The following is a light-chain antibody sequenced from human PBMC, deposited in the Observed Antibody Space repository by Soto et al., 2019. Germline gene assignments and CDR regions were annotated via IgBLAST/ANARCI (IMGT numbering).Light chain of an antibody. CDR3: QQYGRSPPIT. V-gene: IGKV3-15*01. Sequence: ETLMTQSPATLSVSPVERATLSCRASQTVISDLAGYQQKPGQAPSLLIHGASTRATGVPARFSCGGSGTDFTLTISRLEPDDFAVYYCQQYGRSPPITFGKGTRLEIK. CDR1: QTVISD. CDR2: GAS. J-gene: IGKJ5*01.